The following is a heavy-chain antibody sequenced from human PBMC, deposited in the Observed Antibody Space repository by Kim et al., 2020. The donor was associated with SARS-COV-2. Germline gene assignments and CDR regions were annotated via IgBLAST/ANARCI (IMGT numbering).Heavy chain of an antibody. CDR2: IKQAGGEN. Sequence: GGSLRLSCAASGFTFSNYWMGWVRQAPGKGLEWLVNIKQAGGENYDEDSVHGRFTTTRDNDKNSLYLLMNSLAADDTADYYGRARQGIAVWCHGT. CDR3: RARQGIAV. J-gene: IGHJ6*02. CDR1: GFTFSNYW. V-gene: IGHV3-7*01. D-gene: IGHD2-15*01.